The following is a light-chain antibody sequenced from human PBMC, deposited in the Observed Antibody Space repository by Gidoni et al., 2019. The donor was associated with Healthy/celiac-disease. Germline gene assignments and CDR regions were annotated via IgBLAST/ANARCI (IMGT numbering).Light chain of an antibody. Sequence: DIQMTQSPSSLSASVGDRVTITCQVSQDIINYLNWYQQKPGKAPKLLIYDASNLETGVPARFCGSGSGTDFTFTISSLKPEDIATYYCQQYDNLLPTYGQGTRLEIK. CDR3: QQYDNLLPT. CDR2: DAS. CDR1: QDIINY. J-gene: IGKJ5*01. V-gene: IGKV1-33*01.